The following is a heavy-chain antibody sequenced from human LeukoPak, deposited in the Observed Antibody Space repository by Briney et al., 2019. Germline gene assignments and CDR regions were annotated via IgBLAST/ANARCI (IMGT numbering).Heavy chain of an antibody. CDR2: IYYSGST. V-gene: IGHV4-59*01. CDR3: ARDLGHFDY. J-gene: IGHJ4*02. CDR1: GGSISSYY. Sequence: SETLSLTCTVSGGSISSYYWSWIRQPPGKGLEWIGYIYYSGSTNYNPSLKSRVTISVDTSKNQFSLKLSSVTAADTAVYYCARDLGHFDYWGQGALVTVSS.